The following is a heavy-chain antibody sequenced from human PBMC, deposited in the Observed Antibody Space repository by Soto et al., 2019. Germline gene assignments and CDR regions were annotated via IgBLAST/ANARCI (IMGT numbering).Heavy chain of an antibody. V-gene: IGHV4-39*01. J-gene: IGHJ6*03. CDR2: IYYSGST. D-gene: IGHD2-15*01. CDR3: ASPRLGYCSGGSCYAVGSYYYYMDV. Sequence: QLQLQESGPGLVKPSETLSLTCTVSGGSISSSSYYWGWIRQPPGKGLEWIGSIYYSGSTYYNPSLKSRVTISGDTSKNQFSLKLSSVTAADTAVYYCASPRLGYCSGGSCYAVGSYYYYMDVWGKGTTVTVSS. CDR1: GGSISSSSYY.